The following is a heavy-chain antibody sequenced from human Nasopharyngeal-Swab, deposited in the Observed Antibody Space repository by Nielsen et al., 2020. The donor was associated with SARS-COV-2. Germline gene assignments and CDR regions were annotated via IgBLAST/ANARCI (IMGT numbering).Heavy chain of an antibody. D-gene: IGHD3-10*01. CDR3: AREFYYRFDY. CDR2: VHHDGRT. V-gene: IGHV3-66*01. Sequence: WIRQPPGKGLEWVSVVHHDGRTYYTDSVKGRFTISRDNSKNTVYLQMNSLRAEDTAVYYCAREFYYRFDYWGQGTLVTVSS. J-gene: IGHJ4*02.